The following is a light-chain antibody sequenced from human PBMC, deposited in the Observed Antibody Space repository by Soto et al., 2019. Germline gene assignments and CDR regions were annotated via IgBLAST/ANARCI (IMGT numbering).Light chain of an antibody. CDR1: QTISSW. CDR3: QHYDSYSKA. V-gene: IGKV1-5*03. CDR2: KAS. Sequence: TNSNTTLSGSAGDRVSIPCRDSQTISSWLAWYQQKPGKAPKLLIYKASTVKSGVPARFSGSGSGTEFTLTISSLQPDDVAPYYCQHYDSYSKAFCQGTKVDI. J-gene: IGKJ1*01.